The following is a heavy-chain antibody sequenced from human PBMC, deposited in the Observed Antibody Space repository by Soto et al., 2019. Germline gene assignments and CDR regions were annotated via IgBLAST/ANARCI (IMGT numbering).Heavy chain of an antibody. V-gene: IGHV1-69*13. J-gene: IGHJ4*02. CDR3: ARSYGDYVPYYFDY. CDR1: GGTFSSYA. CDR2: IIPIVGTA. D-gene: IGHD4-17*01. Sequence: SVKISCKASGGTFSSYAISWVRQAPGQGLEWMGGIIPIVGTANYAQKFQGRVTITADESTSTAYMELSSLRSEDTAVYYCARSYGDYVPYYFDYWGQGTLVTVSS.